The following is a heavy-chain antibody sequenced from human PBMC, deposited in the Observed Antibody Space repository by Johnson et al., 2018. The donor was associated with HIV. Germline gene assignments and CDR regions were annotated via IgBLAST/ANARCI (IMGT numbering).Heavy chain of an antibody. D-gene: IGHD3-9*01. CDR1: GFIFSGFG. CDR2: TSYDGGNK. V-gene: IGHV3-30*03. J-gene: IGHJ3*01. Sequence: VQLVESGGGVVQPGKSLRLSCAASGFIFSGFGLHWVRQAPGKGLEWVASTSYDGGNKYYADSVRGRITISRDNSKNILYLQMNSLRPEDTAVYYCARERFSDMTGYHAFDGWGQGTMVTVSS. CDR3: ARERFSDMTGYHAFDG.